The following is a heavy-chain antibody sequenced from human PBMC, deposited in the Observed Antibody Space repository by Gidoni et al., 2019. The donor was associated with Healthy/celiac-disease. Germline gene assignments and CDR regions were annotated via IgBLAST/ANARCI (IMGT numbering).Heavy chain of an antibody. CDR2: IYYSGST. CDR3: ARARIAVAGNWFDP. D-gene: IGHD6-19*01. J-gene: IGHJ5*02. V-gene: IGHV4-59*01. CDR1: GGSISSYY. Sequence: QVQLQESGPGLVKPSETLSLTCTVSGGSISSYYWSWIRQPPGKGLEWIGYIYYSGSTNYNPSLKSRVTISVDTSKNQFSLKLSSVTAADTAVYYCARARIAVAGNWFDPWGQGTLVTVSS.